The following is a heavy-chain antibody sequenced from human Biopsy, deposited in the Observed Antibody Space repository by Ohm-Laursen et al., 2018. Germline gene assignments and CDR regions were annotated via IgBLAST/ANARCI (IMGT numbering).Heavy chain of an antibody. CDR3: ATKLTGYFHH. Sequence: VKISCKAPGGTFSNYGVNWVRQAPGQGLEWLGENIPILGTGNYAQKFQDRVTVAADTSTSTATMELRSLRSDDTAVYYCATKLTGYFHHWGQGTLVIVPS. J-gene: IGHJ1*01. D-gene: IGHD3-9*01. CDR1: GGTFSNYG. V-gene: IGHV1-69*13. CDR2: NIPILGTG.